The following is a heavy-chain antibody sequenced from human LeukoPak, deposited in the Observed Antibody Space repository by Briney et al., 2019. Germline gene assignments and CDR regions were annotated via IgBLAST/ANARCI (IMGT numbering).Heavy chain of an antibody. J-gene: IGHJ3*02. CDR1: GGSISSYY. Sequence: SETLSLTCTVSGGSISSYYYSWIRQPPGKGLEWIGYIYYSGSTNYNPSLKSRVTISVDTSKNQFSLKLSSVTAADTALFYCVASGSYSYAFDIWGQGTVATVSS. CDR3: VASGSYSYAFDI. D-gene: IGHD1-26*01. CDR2: IYYSGST. V-gene: IGHV4-59*01.